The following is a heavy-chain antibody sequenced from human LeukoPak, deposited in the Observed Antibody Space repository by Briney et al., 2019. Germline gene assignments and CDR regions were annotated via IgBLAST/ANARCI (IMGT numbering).Heavy chain of an antibody. V-gene: IGHV3-30*18. CDR2: ISYDGNNK. Sequence: PGRSLRLSCAASGFTFRSFGMHWVRQAPGKGLEWVAVISYDGNNKYYAGSVKGRFTISRDNSKNTLYLQMNSLRAEDTAVYYCAKDRDKAAAGYLFDYWGQGTLVTVSS. D-gene: IGHD6-13*01. CDR1: GFTFRSFG. CDR3: AKDRDKAAAGYLFDY. J-gene: IGHJ4*02.